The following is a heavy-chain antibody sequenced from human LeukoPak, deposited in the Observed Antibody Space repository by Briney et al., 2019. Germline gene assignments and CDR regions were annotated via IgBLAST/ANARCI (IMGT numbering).Heavy chain of an antibody. CDR2: ISHGSHTI. CDR3: ARDRGYFDY. CDR1: EFSFSSYS. J-gene: IGHJ4*03. Sequence: GGSLRLSCLASEFSFSSYSMNWVRQAPGKGLEWISYISHGSHTIYYADSVKGRFTISRDNSKNSLFLQMNSLRVEDTAVYYCARDRGYFDYWGQGTLVTVSS. V-gene: IGHV3-48*04.